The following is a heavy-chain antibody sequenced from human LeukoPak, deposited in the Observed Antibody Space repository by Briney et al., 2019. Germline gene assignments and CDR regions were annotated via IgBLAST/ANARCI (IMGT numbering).Heavy chain of an antibody. CDR2: ASSDGSDK. V-gene: IGHV3-30*04. Sequence: GGSLRLSCTTSGFTFIDYTMHWVRQAPGEGPEGVALASSDGSDKQYAASVKGRFTISRDDSKNTLYLEMNTLKDEDTAVYYCARAHSASWYAADWGHGITVT. CDR3: ARAHSASWYAAD. CDR1: GFTFIDYT. J-gene: IGHJ6*02. D-gene: IGHD2-2*01.